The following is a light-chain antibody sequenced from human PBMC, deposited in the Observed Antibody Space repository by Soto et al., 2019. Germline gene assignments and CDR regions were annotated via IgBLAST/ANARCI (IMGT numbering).Light chain of an antibody. CDR3: QQYGSSRGT. J-gene: IGKJ1*01. Sequence: ERVTLSCRASQSINSTSLIWFHLKRGQAPRLLIYGASNRATGIPARFSGSGSGTDFTLTISRLEPEDFAVYYCQQYGSSRGTFGQGTKVDIK. CDR2: GAS. V-gene: IGKV3-20*01. CDR1: QSINSTS.